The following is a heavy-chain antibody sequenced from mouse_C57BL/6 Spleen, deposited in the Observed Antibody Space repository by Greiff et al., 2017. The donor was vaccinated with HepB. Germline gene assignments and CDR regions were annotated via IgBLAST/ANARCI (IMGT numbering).Heavy chain of an antibody. Sequence: EVNVVESEGGLVQPGSSMKLSCTASGFTFSDYYMAWVRQVPEKGLEWVANINYDGSSTYYLDSLKSRFIISRDNAKNILYLQMSSLKSEDTATYYCARDSNYDFDVWGTGTTVTVSS. CDR3: ARDSNYDFDV. D-gene: IGHD2-5*01. V-gene: IGHV5-16*01. CDR1: GFTFSDYY. CDR2: INYDGSST. J-gene: IGHJ1*03.